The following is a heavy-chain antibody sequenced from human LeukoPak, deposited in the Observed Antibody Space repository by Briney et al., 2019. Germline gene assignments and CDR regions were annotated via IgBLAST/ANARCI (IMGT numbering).Heavy chain of an antibody. CDR2: IGTAGDT. J-gene: IGHJ4*02. CDR3: AKGRLGYCSGGSCYGVY. CDR1: GFTFSSYD. Sequence: GGSLRLSCAASGFTFSSYDMHWVRHATGKGLEWVSAIGTAGDTYYPGSVKGRFTISRENSKNTLYLQMTSLRAEDTAVYYCAKGRLGYCSGGSCYGVYWGQGTLVTVSS. V-gene: IGHV3-13*04. D-gene: IGHD2-15*01.